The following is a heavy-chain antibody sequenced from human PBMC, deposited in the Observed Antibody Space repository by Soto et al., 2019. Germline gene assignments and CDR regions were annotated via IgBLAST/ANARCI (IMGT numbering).Heavy chain of an antibody. D-gene: IGHD3-22*01. J-gene: IGHJ6*02. CDR2: IYYSGST. V-gene: IGHV4-31*03. CDR3: ARSPDYYDRSGYLDV. Sequence: GESSETLSLTCTVSGGSISSGGYYWSWIRQHPGKGLEWIGYIYYSGSTYYNPSLKSRVSISVDTSKNQFSLKLSPVTAAVTAVYYCARSPDYYDRSGYLDVWGQGTTVTVSS. CDR1: GGSISSGGYY.